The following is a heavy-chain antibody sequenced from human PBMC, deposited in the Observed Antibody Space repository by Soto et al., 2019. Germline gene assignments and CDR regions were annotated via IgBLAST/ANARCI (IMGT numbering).Heavy chain of an antibody. D-gene: IGHD5-18*01. CDR3: ARDKGYGFGWSSSSGMDV. V-gene: IGHV1-18*01. CDR2: ISGYNGNT. CDR1: GYTFSNFG. Sequence: ASVKVSCKASGYTFSNFGLSWVRQAPGQGLEWMGWISGYNGNTNSAERFQGRVTMTTETSTSTAHMEVRSLTSDDTAVYYCARDKGYGFGWSSSSGMDVWGQGTTVTVSS. J-gene: IGHJ6*02.